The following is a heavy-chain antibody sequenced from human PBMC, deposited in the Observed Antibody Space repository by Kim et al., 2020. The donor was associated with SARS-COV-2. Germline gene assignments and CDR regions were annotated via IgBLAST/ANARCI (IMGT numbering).Heavy chain of an antibody. CDR3: AAQIVVVPAAMEGLDAFDI. D-gene: IGHD2-2*01. CDR2: ISSSSSTI. J-gene: IGHJ3*02. V-gene: IGHV3-48*02. Sequence: GGSLRLSCAASGFTFSSYSMNWVRQAPGKGLEWVSYISSSSSTIYYADSVKGRFTISRDNAKNSLYLQMNSLRDEDTAVYYCAAQIVVVPAAMEGLDAFDIWGQGTMVTVSS. CDR1: GFTFSSYS.